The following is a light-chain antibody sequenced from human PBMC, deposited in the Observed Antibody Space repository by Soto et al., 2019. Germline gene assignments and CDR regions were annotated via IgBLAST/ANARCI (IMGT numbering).Light chain of an antibody. CDR3: QQYGSSSLT. V-gene: IGKV3-20*01. CDR1: ETVTNSY. J-gene: IGKJ4*01. Sequence: EVVLMQSPRTLSLSPGERATLSCRASETVTNSYLAWYQQKPGQAPRLVIYGASTRATGIPDRFGGSGSGTDFTLTISRLEPEDFAVYYCQQYGSSSLTFGGGTKVEIK. CDR2: GAS.